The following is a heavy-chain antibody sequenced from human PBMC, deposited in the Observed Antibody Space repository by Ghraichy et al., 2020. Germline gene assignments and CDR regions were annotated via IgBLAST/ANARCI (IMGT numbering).Heavy chain of an antibody. CDR1: GGSISSYY. V-gene: IGHV4-59*01. CDR3: ARVVLVTTRGYYYYYGMDV. J-gene: IGHJ6*02. D-gene: IGHD4-11*01. CDR2: IYYSGST. Sequence: SETLSLTCTVSGGSISSYYWSWIRQPPGKGLEWIGYIYYSGSTNYNPSLKSRVTISVDTSKNQFSLKLSSVTAADTAVYYCARVVLVTTRGYYYYYGMDVWGQGTTVTVSS.